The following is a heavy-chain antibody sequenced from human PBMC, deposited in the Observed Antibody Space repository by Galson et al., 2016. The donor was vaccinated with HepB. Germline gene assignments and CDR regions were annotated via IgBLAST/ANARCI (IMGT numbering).Heavy chain of an antibody. J-gene: IGHJ4*02. CDR1: GGTFSSYA. CDR3: ARDPLNGDLFDY. V-gene: IGHV1-69*13. Sequence: SVKVSCKASGGTFSSYAISWVRQAPEQGLEWMGGIIPIFGTANYAQKFQGRVTITADESTSTAYMELSSLRSEDTAVYYCARDPLNGDLFDYWGQGTLVTVSS. D-gene: IGHD4-17*01. CDR2: IIPIFGTA.